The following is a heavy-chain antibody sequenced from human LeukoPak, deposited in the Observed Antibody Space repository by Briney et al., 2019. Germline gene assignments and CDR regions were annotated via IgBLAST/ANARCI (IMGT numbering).Heavy chain of an antibody. CDR2: IYYSGST. Sequence: PSETLSLTCTVSGGSISNTYWCWIRQPPGQGLEWIGYIYYSGSTSYSPSLKRRVTISLDTSKNQFSLKLSSVTAADTAVYYCAGDYIGYEATFDIWGQGTMVTVSS. CDR3: AGDYIGYEATFDI. CDR1: GGSISNTY. J-gene: IGHJ3*02. V-gene: IGHV4-59*01. D-gene: IGHD5-12*01.